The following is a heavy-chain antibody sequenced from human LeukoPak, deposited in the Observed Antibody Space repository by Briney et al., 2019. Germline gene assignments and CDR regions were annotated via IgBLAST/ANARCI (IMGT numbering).Heavy chain of an antibody. D-gene: IGHD3-10*01. CDR1: GFTFSSYG. V-gene: IGHV3-23*01. Sequence: GGSLRLSCAASGFTFSSYGMNWVRQAPGKGLEWVSTISGSGGSTYYADSVKGRFSISRDNSKNTLYLQVNSLRAEDTAVYYCAKTLVRGVIEPSRAFDIWGQGTMVTVSS. J-gene: IGHJ3*02. CDR2: ISGSGGST. CDR3: AKTLVRGVIEPSRAFDI.